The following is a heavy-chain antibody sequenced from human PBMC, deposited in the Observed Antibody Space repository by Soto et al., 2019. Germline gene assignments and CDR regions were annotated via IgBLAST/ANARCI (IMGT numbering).Heavy chain of an antibody. CDR3: AKEDSLRYFDWLRKGGWFDP. D-gene: IGHD3-9*01. J-gene: IGHJ5*02. CDR1: GFTFDDYA. Sequence: DVQLVESGGGLVQPGRSLRLSCAASGFTFDDYAMHWVRQAPGKGLEWVSGISWNSGSIGYADSVKGRFTISRDNAKNSLYLQMNSLRAEDTALYYCAKEDSLRYFDWLRKGGWFDPWGQGTLVTVSS. CDR2: ISWNSGSI. V-gene: IGHV3-9*01.